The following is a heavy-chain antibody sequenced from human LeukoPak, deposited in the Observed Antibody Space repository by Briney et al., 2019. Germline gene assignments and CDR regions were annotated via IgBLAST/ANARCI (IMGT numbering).Heavy chain of an antibody. Sequence: SETLSLTCTVSGGSISSYYWSWIRQPAGKGLEWIGRIYTSGSTNYNPSLKSRVTMSVDTSKNQFSLKLSSVTAADTAVYYCARDSIDYYYYYMDVWGKGTTVTVSS. CDR3: ARDSIDYYYYYMDV. V-gene: IGHV4-4*07. CDR1: GGSISSYY. CDR2: IYTSGST. J-gene: IGHJ6*03. D-gene: IGHD3-3*02.